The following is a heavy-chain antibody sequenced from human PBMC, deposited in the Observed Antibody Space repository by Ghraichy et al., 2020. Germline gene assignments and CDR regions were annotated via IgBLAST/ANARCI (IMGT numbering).Heavy chain of an antibody. CDR1: GGSIDSYF. V-gene: IGHV4-59*01. Sequence: SETLSLTCTVSGGSIDSYFWSWIRQPPGKGLEWIAYISYRGNTNYNPSLQGRVTISVDTSKNQFSLKLTSVTAADTAVYYCARGGAGTPGYGLDVWGQGTTGTVSS. CDR3: ARGGAGTPGYGLDV. D-gene: IGHD6-13*01. CDR2: ISYRGNT. J-gene: IGHJ6*02.